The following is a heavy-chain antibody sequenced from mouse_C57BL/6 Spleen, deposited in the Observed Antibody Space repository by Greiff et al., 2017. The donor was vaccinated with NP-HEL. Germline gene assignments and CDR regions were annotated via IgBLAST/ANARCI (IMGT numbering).Heavy chain of an antibody. D-gene: IGHD2-4*01. CDR2: INPNNGGT. J-gene: IGHJ3*01. CDR1: GYTFTDYY. CDR3: ASSQLRGFAY. Sequence: EVQLQQSGPELVKPGASVKISCKASGYTFTDYYMNWVKQSHGKSLEWIGDINPNNGGTSYNQKFKGKATLTVDISSSTAYMELRSLTSEDSAVYYCASSQLRGFAYWGQGTLVTVSA. V-gene: IGHV1-26*01.